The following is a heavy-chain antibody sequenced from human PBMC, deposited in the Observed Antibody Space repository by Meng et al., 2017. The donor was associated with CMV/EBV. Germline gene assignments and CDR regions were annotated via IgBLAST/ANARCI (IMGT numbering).Heavy chain of an antibody. D-gene: IGHD1-7*01. Sequence: GGSLRLSCAASGFTFSSYGMHWVRQAPGKGLERVAFIRYDGSNKYYADSVKGRFTISRDNSKNTLYLQMNSLRAEDTAVYYCAKVLSNWNYLGAFDYWGQGTLVTVSS. CDR2: IRYDGSNK. V-gene: IGHV3-30*02. CDR3: AKVLSNWNYLGAFDY. CDR1: GFTFSSYG. J-gene: IGHJ4*02.